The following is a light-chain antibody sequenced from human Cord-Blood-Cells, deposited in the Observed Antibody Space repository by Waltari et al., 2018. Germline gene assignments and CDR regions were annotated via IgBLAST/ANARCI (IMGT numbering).Light chain of an antibody. Sequence: SYELTQPPSVSVSPGQTARIPCSGGKLGDKYACWYQQKPGQSPVLVIYQDSKRPSGIPERFSGSNSGNTVTLTISGTQAMDEADYYCQAWDSSTVVFGGGTKLTVL. CDR1: KLGDKY. CDR3: QAWDSSTVV. CDR2: QDS. J-gene: IGLJ2*01. V-gene: IGLV3-1*01.